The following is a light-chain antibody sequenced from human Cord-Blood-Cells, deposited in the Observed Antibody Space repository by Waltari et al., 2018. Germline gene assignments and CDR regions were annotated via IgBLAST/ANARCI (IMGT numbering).Light chain of an antibody. CDR3: QQYDNLPPKLT. CDR1: QDISNY. V-gene: IGKV1-33*01. Sequence: DIQMTQSPSSLSASVGDRVTITCHASQDISNYLNWYQQKPGKAPKLLIYDASNLETGVPSRLSGSGSGTDFTFTISSLQPEDIATYYCQQYDNLPPKLTFGGGTKVEIK. J-gene: IGKJ4*01. CDR2: DAS.